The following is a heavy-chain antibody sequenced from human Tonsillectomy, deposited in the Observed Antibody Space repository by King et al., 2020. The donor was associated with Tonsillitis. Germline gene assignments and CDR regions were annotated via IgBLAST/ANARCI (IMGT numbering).Heavy chain of an antibody. V-gene: IGHV3-30*02. CDR2: IRLDGSDK. CDR1: GFTFSNYG. D-gene: IGHD1-26*01. Sequence: VQLVESGGGVVQPGGSLRLSCPASGFTFSNYGMYWVRQAPGKGLEWVAFIRLDGSDKYYANSVKGRFTISRDNSNNTLYLQMNSLRLEDTAIYYCAKELSHYPNYYYNMDVWGQGTTVTVSS. J-gene: IGHJ6*02. CDR3: AKELSHYPNYYYNMDV.